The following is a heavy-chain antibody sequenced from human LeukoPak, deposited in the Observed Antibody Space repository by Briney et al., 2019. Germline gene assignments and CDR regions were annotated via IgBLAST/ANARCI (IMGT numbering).Heavy chain of an antibody. D-gene: IGHD6-13*01. CDR2: IGGSGITT. CDR1: GFIFNNYA. J-gene: IGHJ4*02. CDR3: ARDPYSSSWYNFDY. Sequence: TGGSLRLSCAASGFIFNNYAMHWVRQAPGKGLEWVSTIGGSGITTFYADSVKGRFTISRDNSKNAVFLQVNSLRAEDTAVYYCARDPYSSSWYNFDYWGQGTLVTVSS. V-gene: IGHV3-23*01.